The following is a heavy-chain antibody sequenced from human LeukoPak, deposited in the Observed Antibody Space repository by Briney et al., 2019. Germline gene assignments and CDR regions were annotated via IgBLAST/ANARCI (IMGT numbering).Heavy chain of an antibody. J-gene: IGHJ4*02. CDR2: ISGSGINT. V-gene: IGHV3-23*01. D-gene: IGHD2-2*01. Sequence: GGSLRLSCAASGFTFSSYSTGWVRQAPGKGLEWVSAISGSGINTYYADSVRGRFTISRDNSKNTLHLQMNSLRAEDTAVYYCAKDVRIVVVSAAGGFDSWGQGTLVTVSS. CDR3: AKDVRIVVVSAAGGFDS. CDR1: GFTFSSYS.